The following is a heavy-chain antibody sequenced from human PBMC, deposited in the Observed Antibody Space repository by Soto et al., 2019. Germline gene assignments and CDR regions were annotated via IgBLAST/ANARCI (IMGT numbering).Heavy chain of an antibody. CDR2: IYYTGNT. V-gene: IGHV4-59*11. J-gene: IGHJ4*02. CDR3: ARANWYSEY. Sequence: QVQLQESGPGLVKPSETLSLTCTVSGGSISNHYWSWIRQPPGKGLEWIGYIYYTGNTNYNPSLKSRVTMSVDTSKNQSSLRLGSVTAADTAVYYCARANWYSEYWGQGTLVSVSS. D-gene: IGHD7-27*01. CDR1: GGSISNHY.